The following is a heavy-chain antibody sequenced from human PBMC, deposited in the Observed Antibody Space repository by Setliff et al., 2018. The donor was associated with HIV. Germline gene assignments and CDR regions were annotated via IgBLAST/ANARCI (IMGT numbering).Heavy chain of an antibody. D-gene: IGHD3-16*01. CDR1: GGSITSADYY. Sequence: PSETLSLTCTVSGGSITSADYYWTWIRQPAGKGLEWIGRFSVPGTTNYGPSFKSRLTIWVDMSKNQFSLKLTSVTAADTAVYYCARRKGGYGLGVWGQGTTVTVSS. CDR2: FSVPGTT. J-gene: IGHJ6*02. CDR3: ARRKGGYGLGV. V-gene: IGHV4-61*02.